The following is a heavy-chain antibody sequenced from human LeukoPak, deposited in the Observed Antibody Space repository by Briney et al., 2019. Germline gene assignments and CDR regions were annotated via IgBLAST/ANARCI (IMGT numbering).Heavy chain of an antibody. J-gene: IGHJ4*02. CDR1: GGSISSSSYY. CDR3: ARLLAGITMVRGAPYYFDY. V-gene: IGHV4-39*01. CDR2: IYYSGGT. Sequence: PSETLSLTCTVSGGSISSSSYYWGWIRQPPGKGLEWIGSIYYSGGTYYNPSLKSRVTISVDTSKNQFSLKLSSVTAADTAVYYCARLLAGITMVRGAPYYFDYWGQGTLVTVSS. D-gene: IGHD3-10*01.